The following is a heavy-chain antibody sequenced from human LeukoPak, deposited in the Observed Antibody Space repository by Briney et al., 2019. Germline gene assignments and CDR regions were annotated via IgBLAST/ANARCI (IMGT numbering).Heavy chain of an antibody. J-gene: IGHJ4*02. Sequence: GGSLRLSCAASGFTFSSYWMSWVRQAPGKGLEWVANIKQDGSEKYYVDSVKGRFTISRDNAKNSLYLQMNSLRAEDTAVYYCARAYCSSTSCYQEGFDYWGQGTLVTVSS. D-gene: IGHD2-2*01. CDR2: IKQDGSEK. CDR3: ARAYCSSTSCYQEGFDY. V-gene: IGHV3-7*01. CDR1: GFTFSSYW.